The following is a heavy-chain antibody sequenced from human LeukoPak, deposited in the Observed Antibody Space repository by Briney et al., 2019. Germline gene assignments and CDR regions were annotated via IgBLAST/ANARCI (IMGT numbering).Heavy chain of an antibody. V-gene: IGHV1-8*01. CDR2: MNPNSGNT. D-gene: IGHD6-6*01. CDR3: ASGKSARRSYYHGMDV. Sequence: ASVKVSCKASGYTFTSYDINWVRQATGQGLEWMGWMNPNSGNTGYAQKFQGRVTMTRNTSISTAYMELSSLRSEDTAVYYCASGKSARRSYYHGMDVWGQGTTVTVSS. CDR1: GYTFTSYD. J-gene: IGHJ6*02.